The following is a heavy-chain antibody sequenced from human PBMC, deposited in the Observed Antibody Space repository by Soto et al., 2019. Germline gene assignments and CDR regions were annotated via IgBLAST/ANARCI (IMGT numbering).Heavy chain of an antibody. CDR2: IYYSGST. D-gene: IGHD3-3*01. J-gene: IGHJ6*02. Sequence: SETLSLTCTVSGGSISSGDYYWSWIRQPPGKGLEWIGYIYYSGSTYYNPSLKSRVTISVDTSKNQFSLKLSSVTAADTAVYYCARDPLLRKVTIFGVVTPYGMDVWGQGTTVTV. CDR1: GGSISSGDYY. CDR3: ARDPLLRKVTIFGVVTPYGMDV. V-gene: IGHV4-30-4*01.